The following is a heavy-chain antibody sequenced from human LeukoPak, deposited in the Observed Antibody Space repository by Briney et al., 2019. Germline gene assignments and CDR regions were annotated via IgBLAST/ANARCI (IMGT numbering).Heavy chain of an antibody. Sequence: SETLSLTCTVSGGSISSSSYYWGWIRQPPGKGLEWIGTIYHTGSTYYNPSLKSRVTISVDRSKNQFSLKLSSVTAADTAVYYCARSSRTPMIVVTRIGGGAFDIWGQGTMVTVSS. D-gene: IGHD3-22*01. J-gene: IGHJ3*02. V-gene: IGHV4-39*07. CDR1: GGSISSSSYY. CDR2: IYHTGST. CDR3: ARSSRTPMIVVTRIGGGAFDI.